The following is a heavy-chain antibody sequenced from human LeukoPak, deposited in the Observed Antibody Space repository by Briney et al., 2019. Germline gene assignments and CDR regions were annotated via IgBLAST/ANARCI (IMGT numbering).Heavy chain of an antibody. CDR2: ITNDNYDT. Sequence: GGSLRLSCAASGFTFSSHAMSWVRQAPEKGLEWVSSITNDNYDTFYADPVKGRFTISRDESKNTLYLQMKSLRAEDTAVYYCAREGISRKMDFDYWGQGTLVTVSS. J-gene: IGHJ4*02. V-gene: IGHV3-23*01. CDR1: GFTFSSHA. CDR3: AREGISRKMDFDY. D-gene: IGHD2/OR15-2a*01.